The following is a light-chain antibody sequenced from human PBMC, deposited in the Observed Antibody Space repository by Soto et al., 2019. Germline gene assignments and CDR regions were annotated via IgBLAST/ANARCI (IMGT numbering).Light chain of an antibody. Sequence: EIVMTQSPVTLSVSPGERATLSCRASQSVSSSFLAWYQQKPGQAPRLLIYGASSRATGIPDRFSGSGSGTDFTLTISRLEPEDVAVYYCQQYGSSPLTFGGGTKVEIK. CDR1: QSVSSSF. CDR2: GAS. V-gene: IGKV3-20*01. J-gene: IGKJ4*01. CDR3: QQYGSSPLT.